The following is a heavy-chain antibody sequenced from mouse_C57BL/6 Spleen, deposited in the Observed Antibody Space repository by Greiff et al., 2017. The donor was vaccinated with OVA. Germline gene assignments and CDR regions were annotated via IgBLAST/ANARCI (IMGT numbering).Heavy chain of an antibody. Sequence: QVQLQQPGAELVRPGSSVKLSCKASGYTFTSYWLHWVKQRPIQGLEWIGNIDPSDSETNYNQKFKDKATLTVDKSSSTAYMQLRSLTSEDSAVYNCAREGDTTFAYGGQGTTLTVSS. J-gene: IGHJ2*01. CDR1: GYTFTSYW. D-gene: IGHD3-3*01. CDR3: AREGDTTFAY. CDR2: IDPSDSET. V-gene: IGHV1-52*01.